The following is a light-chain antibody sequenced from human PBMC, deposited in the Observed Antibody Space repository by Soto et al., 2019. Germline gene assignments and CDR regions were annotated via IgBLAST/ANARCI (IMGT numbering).Light chain of an antibody. CDR1: QSVSSY. Sequence: EIVLTQSPATLSLSPGERATLSCRASQSVSSYLAWYQQKPGQAPRLLIYDASTRATGIPARFSGSGSGTEFTPTISSLEPEDFAVYYCQQRSNWPWTFGQGTKVEIK. V-gene: IGKV3-11*01. J-gene: IGKJ1*01. CDR3: QQRSNWPWT. CDR2: DAS.